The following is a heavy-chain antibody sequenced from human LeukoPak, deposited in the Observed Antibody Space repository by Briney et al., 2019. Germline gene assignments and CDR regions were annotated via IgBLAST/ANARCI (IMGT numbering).Heavy chain of an antibody. D-gene: IGHD3-3*01. Sequence: ASVKVSCKASGYTFTSYGISWVRQAPGQGLEWMGWINPNSGGTNYAQKFQGRVTMTRDTSVSTAYMELSRLRSDDTAVYYCARDDFWSGSTDYWGQGTLVTVSS. V-gene: IGHV1-2*02. CDR2: INPNSGGT. CDR3: ARDDFWSGSTDY. J-gene: IGHJ4*02. CDR1: GYTFTSYG.